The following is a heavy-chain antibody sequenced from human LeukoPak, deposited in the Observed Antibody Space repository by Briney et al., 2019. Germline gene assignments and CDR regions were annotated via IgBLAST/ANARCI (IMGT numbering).Heavy chain of an antibody. CDR2: ITGSGGST. CDR3: AKKSGRMEYYGMDV. V-gene: IGHV3-23*01. CDR1: GFTFSSYA. D-gene: IGHD2-8*01. J-gene: IGHJ6*02. Sequence: GGSLRLSCAASGFTFSSYAMSWVRQAPGKGLEWVSTITGSGGSTYHADSVKGRFTISRDNSKNTLYLQMNSLRAEDTAVYYCAKKSGRMEYYGMDVWGQGTTVTVSS.